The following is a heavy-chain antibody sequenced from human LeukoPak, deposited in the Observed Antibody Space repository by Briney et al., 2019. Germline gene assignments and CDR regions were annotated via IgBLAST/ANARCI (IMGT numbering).Heavy chain of an antibody. Sequence: GGSLRLSCAASGFTLSGFAMSWVRQAPGKGLEWVSVISGSSGSTYYADSVKGRFTVTRDISKNTLYLQMNRLRADDTAVYYCAKDRFYDILTGYPEYWGQGTLVTVSS. CDR3: AKDRFYDILTGYPEY. J-gene: IGHJ4*02. D-gene: IGHD3-9*01. V-gene: IGHV3-23*01. CDR1: GFTLSGFA. CDR2: ISGSSGST.